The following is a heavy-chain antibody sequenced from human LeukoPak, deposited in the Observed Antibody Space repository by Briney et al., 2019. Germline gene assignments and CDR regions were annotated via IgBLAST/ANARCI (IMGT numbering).Heavy chain of an antibody. V-gene: IGHV4-59*01. CDR2: IYYSGST. CDR3: ARPAEAGYFYAFDF. CDR1: AGSIGSYY. Sequence: SETLSLTCTVSAGSIGSYYWSWIRQPPGKGLEWIGYIYYSGSTNYNPSLKSRVTMSLDTSKNQLSLRLSSVTAADTAVYYCARPAEAGYFYAFDFWGQGTMVTVSS. D-gene: IGHD6-19*01. J-gene: IGHJ3*01.